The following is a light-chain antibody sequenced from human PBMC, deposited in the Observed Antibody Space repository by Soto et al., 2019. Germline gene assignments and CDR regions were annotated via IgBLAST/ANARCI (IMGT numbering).Light chain of an antibody. CDR3: ATWDDTLNGWV. J-gene: IGLJ3*02. Sequence: QPVLTQPPSVSGTPGHKVSISCSGSTSNLGGNTVNWYQQLPGTAPKLLIYSSDLRPSGVPDRFSGSKSGTSASLAISGLQSEDEADYYCATWDDTLNGWVFGGGTKLTVL. V-gene: IGLV1-44*01. CDR1: TSNLGGNT. CDR2: SSD.